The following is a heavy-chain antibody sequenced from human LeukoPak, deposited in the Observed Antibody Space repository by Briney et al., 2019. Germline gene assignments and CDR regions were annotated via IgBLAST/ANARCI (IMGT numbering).Heavy chain of an antibody. Sequence: PSQTLSLTCAVYGGSFIGYYWSWVRQPPGKVLEWGGEINHSGSTNYNPSLKSRATISVDTSKNQFSRKLSSVTATGTAVYDCATGQVFNRMIVLVKDFDYFDYWGQGTLVTVSS. J-gene: IGHJ4*02. CDR2: INHSGST. V-gene: IGHV4-34*01. CDR3: ATGQVFNRMIVLVKDFDYFDY. CDR1: GGSFIGYY. D-gene: IGHD3-22*01.